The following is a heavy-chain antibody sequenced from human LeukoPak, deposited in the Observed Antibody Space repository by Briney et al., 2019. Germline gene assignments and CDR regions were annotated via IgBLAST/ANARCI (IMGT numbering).Heavy chain of an antibody. CDR1: GFTFSSYA. CDR3: AKDLAMVRGVTHDY. Sequence: PGGSLRLSCAASGFTFSSYAMSWVRQAPGKWLEWVSAISGSGGSTYYADSVKGRFTISRDNSKNTLYLQMNSLRAEDTAVYYCAKDLAMVRGVTHDYWGQGTLVTVSS. D-gene: IGHD3-10*01. J-gene: IGHJ4*02. V-gene: IGHV3-23*01. CDR2: ISGSGGST.